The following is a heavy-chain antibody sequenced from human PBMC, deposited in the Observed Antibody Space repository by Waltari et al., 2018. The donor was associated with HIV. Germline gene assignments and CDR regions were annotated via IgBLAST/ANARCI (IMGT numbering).Heavy chain of an antibody. J-gene: IGHJ4*02. CDR1: GFTFRKAW. D-gene: IGHD1-26*01. Sequence: EAQLVESGGGLVKRGGSLRLSCAASGFTFRKAWMNWVRQAPGKGLEGVGRIKNKTEGATTEYAAPVKGRFIISRDDSKNTLYLQMSSLKSDDTAVYYCTAGQGAPSYWGRGTLVTVS. CDR2: IKNKTEGATT. CDR3: TAGQGAPSY. V-gene: IGHV3-15*05.